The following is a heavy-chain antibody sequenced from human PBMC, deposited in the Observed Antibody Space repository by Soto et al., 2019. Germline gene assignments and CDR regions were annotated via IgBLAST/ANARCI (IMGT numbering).Heavy chain of an antibody. CDR2: IYPGDHET. CDR1: GYTFSNFW. V-gene: IGHV5-51*01. D-gene: IGHD6-13*01. CDR3: ARSPRSSPYFDY. Sequence: GESLKISCQSSGYTFSNFWIGWVRQLPGKGLEWMGIIYPGDHETRYSPSFHGKVTISADRSINTAYLQWNSLEASDTAFYFCARSPRSSPYFDYWGQGALVTV. J-gene: IGHJ4*02.